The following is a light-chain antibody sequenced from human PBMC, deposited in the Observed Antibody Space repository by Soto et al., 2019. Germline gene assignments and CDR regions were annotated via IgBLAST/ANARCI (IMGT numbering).Light chain of an antibody. CDR3: QQSVNWLS. CDR2: DAS. Sequence: EIVLTQSPAILSLSPGERATLSCRASQSVGTYLDWYQQKPGQAPRLLSYDASTRATGIPARFSGSGSGTDFTLTISSLEPEDFAVYYCQQSVNWLSFGGGTKVELK. J-gene: IGKJ4*01. V-gene: IGKV3-11*01. CDR1: QSVGTY.